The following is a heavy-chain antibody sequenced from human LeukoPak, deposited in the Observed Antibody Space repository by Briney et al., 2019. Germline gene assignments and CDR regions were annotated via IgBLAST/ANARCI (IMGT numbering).Heavy chain of an antibody. V-gene: IGHV4-59*01. CDR1: GGSITAYY. J-gene: IGHJ4*02. Sequence: SETLSLACTVSGGSITAYYWNWIRQPPGKGLEWIGYIHYSGITNYNPSLESRVTTSVDTSKNQISLKLSSVTAADTAVYYCARDVSGISPGYFDYWGPGTLVTVSS. CDR2: IHYSGIT. CDR3: ARDVSGISPGYFDY. D-gene: IGHD1-26*01.